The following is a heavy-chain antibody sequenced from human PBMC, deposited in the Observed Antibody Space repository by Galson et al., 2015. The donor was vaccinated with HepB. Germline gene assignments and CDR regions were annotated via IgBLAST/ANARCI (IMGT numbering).Heavy chain of an antibody. V-gene: IGHV1-46*01. D-gene: IGHD2-2*01. J-gene: IGHJ4*02. CDR2: INPSGGST. Sequence: SVKVSCKASGYRFTDFGISWVRQAPGQGLEWMGIINPSGGSTSYAQKFQGRVTMTRDTSTSTVYMELSSLRSEDTAVYYCARGYCSSTSCYGGFDYWGQGTLVTVSS. CDR1: GYRFTDFG. CDR3: ARGYCSSTSCYGGFDY.